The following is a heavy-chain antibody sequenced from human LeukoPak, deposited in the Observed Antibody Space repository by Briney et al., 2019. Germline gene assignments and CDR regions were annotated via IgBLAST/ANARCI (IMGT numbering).Heavy chain of an antibody. Sequence: PGGSLRLSCTASGFTFSSYGMHWVRQAPGRGLEWVAAIQYDGSIEYYADSVKGRFTISRDQSKNTLFLQVNSLRAEDTAVYYCARDSCGSPSCFDYWGQGTLVIVSS. CDR2: IQYDGSIE. CDR1: GFTFSSYG. CDR3: ARDSCGSPSCFDY. J-gene: IGHJ4*02. V-gene: IGHV3-33*01. D-gene: IGHD2-2*01.